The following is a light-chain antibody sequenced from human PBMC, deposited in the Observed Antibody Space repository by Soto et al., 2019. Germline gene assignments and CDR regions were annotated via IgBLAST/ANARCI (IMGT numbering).Light chain of an antibody. J-gene: IGKJ1*01. CDR2: DAS. Sequence: DIQMTQSPSTLSASVGDRVTITCRASQSISDWLAWFQLKPGKAPKLLIYDASSLESGVPARFSGSGSGTDFTLTISRLEPEDFAVYYCQQYGSSPWTFGQGTKVDIK. V-gene: IGKV1-5*01. CDR3: QQYGSSPWT. CDR1: QSISDW.